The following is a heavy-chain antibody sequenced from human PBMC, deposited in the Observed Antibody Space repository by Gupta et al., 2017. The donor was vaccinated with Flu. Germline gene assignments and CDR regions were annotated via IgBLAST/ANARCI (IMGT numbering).Heavy chain of an antibody. Sequence: EVQVLESGGELGQPGGSLRLSCAASGFTRRRYAMTGVRRNPGKGLGGVSALSLSCVNTFYADSVRGRFIISRDKSKNTLFLQVNSLRVEDTAGYYCAVCSNNNCRQGFDPWGQGTLVTVSS. J-gene: IGHJ5*02. D-gene: IGHD2-2*01. CDR2: LSLSCVNT. V-gene: IGHV3-23*01. CDR3: AVCSNNNCRQGFDP. CDR1: GFTRRRYA.